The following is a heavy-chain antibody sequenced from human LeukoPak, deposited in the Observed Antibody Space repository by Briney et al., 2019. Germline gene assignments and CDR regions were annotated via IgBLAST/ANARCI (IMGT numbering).Heavy chain of an antibody. CDR3: ASLLGVRGVIRYYFDY. D-gene: IGHD3-10*01. V-gene: IGHV1-2*06. CDR1: GYTLTVYY. CDR2: INPNSGDT. J-gene: IGHJ4*02. Sequence: GASVKVSCKASGYTLTVYYIHWVRQAPGQGLEWMGRINPNSGDTNFAQNFQGRVTITRDTSASTAYMELSSLRSEDTAVYYCASLLGVRGVIRYYFDYWGQGTLVTVSS.